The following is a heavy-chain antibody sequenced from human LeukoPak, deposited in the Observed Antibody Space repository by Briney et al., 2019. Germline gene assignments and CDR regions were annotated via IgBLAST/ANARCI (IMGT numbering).Heavy chain of an antibody. Sequence: EASVKVSCKASGYTFTGYYMHWVRQAPGQGLEWMGWINPNSGGTNYAQKFQGRVTMTRDTSISTAYMELSRLRSDDTAVYYCARDSSYYDLYPTYDYWGQGTLVTVSS. V-gene: IGHV1-2*02. J-gene: IGHJ4*02. D-gene: IGHD3-22*01. CDR3: ARDSSYYDLYPTYDY. CDR1: GYTFTGYY. CDR2: INPNSGGT.